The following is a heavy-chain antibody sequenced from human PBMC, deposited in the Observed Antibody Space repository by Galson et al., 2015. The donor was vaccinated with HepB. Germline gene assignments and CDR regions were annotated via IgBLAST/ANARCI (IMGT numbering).Heavy chain of an antibody. V-gene: IGHV3-30*18. Sequence: SLRLSCAASGFTFSSYGMHWVRQAPGKGLEWVAVISYDGSNKYYADSVKGRFTISRDNSKNTLYLQMNSLRAEDTAVYYCAKLAAADYWGQGTLVTVSS. CDR2: ISYDGSNK. J-gene: IGHJ4*02. CDR3: AKLAAADY. D-gene: IGHD6-13*01. CDR1: GFTFSSYG.